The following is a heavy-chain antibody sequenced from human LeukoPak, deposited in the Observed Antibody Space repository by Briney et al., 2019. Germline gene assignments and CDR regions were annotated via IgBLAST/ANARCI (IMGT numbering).Heavy chain of an antibody. CDR1: GLTFSSYW. CDR2: IKQDGSEK. J-gene: IGHJ4*02. V-gene: IGHV3-7*01. Sequence: GGSLRLSCAASGLTFSSYWMSWVRQAPGEGLEWVANIKQDGSEKYYVDSVKGRFTISRDNAKNSLYLQMNSLRAEDTALYYCATSSPTLAYWGQGTLVTVSS. D-gene: IGHD3-16*01. CDR3: ATSSPTLAY.